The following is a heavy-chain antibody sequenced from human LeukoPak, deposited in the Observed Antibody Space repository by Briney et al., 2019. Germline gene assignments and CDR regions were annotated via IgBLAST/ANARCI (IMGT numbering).Heavy chain of an antibody. Sequence: SGGSLRFSCLTSGFTLSTNAMSWVRQAPGKGLEWISGISGSGASTYYADSVKGRFTISRDDSRNTLYLQMNSLRGDDTAVYYCAKDVGKWESLHFFDYWGQGTLVTVSS. CDR3: AKDVGKWESLHFFDY. CDR2: ISGSGAST. CDR1: GFTLSTNA. V-gene: IGHV3-23*01. D-gene: IGHD1-26*01. J-gene: IGHJ4*02.